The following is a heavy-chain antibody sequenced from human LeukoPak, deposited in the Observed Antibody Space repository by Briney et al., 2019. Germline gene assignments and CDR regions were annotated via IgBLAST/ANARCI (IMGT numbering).Heavy chain of an antibody. CDR3: ARTTWELRPYDY. Sequence: SETLSLTCAVYGGSFSGYYWSWIRQPPGKGLEWIGEINHSGSTNYNPSLKSRVTISVDTSKNQFSLKLSSVTAADTAVYYCARTTWELRPYDYWGQGTLVTVS. CDR1: GGSFSGYY. J-gene: IGHJ4*02. V-gene: IGHV4-34*01. CDR2: INHSGST. D-gene: IGHD1-26*01.